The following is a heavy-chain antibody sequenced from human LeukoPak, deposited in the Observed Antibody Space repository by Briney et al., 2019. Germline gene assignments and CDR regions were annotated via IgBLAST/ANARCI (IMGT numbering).Heavy chain of an antibody. CDR3: ASGLVVAKTYYYYYYGMDV. CDR2: IYYSGST. CDR1: GGSISSGGYY. J-gene: IGHJ6*02. Sequence: SETLSLTCTVSGGSISSGGYYWSWIRQHPGKGLEWIGYIYYSGSTYYNPSLKSRVTISVDTSKNQFSLKLSSVTAAGTAVYYCASGLVVAKTYYYYYYGMDVWGQGTTVTVSS. D-gene: IGHD3-22*01. V-gene: IGHV4-31*03.